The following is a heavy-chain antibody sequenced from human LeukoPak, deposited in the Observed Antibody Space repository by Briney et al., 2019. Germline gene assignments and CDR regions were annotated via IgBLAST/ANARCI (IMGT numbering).Heavy chain of an antibody. V-gene: IGHV3-7*03. J-gene: IGHJ4*02. CDR1: GFVFGHSW. Sequence: GGSLRLSCEASGFVFGHSWMSWVRQAPGKGLEWVANINLGGSEINYLDSLTGRLTISRDNAKDSLYLQMNGLRAEDTVVYFCVRDRGYSTFDNWGQGTLVTVSS. CDR2: INLGGSEI. D-gene: IGHD3-22*01. CDR3: VRDRGYSTFDN.